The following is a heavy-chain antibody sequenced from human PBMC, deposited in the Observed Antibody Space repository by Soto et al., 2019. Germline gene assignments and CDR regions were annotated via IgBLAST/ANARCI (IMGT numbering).Heavy chain of an antibody. J-gene: IGHJ4*02. CDR2: INHSGST. CDR3: ARGNVEMANGVLDY. CDR1: GGSFSGYY. V-gene: IGHV4-34*01. Sequence: QVQLQQWGAGLLKPSETLSLTCAVYGGSFSGYYWSWIRQPPGKGLEWIGEINHSGSTNYNPSLKSRVTISVDTSKNQFSLKLSSVTAADTAVYYRARGNVEMANGVLDYWGQGTLVTVSS. D-gene: IGHD6-6*01.